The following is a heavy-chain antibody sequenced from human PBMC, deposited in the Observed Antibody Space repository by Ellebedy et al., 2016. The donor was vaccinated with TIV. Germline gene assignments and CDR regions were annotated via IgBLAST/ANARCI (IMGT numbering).Heavy chain of an antibody. CDR2: ISSSGSTI. V-gene: IGHV3-11*04. Sequence: GESLKISXAASGFTFSDYYMSWIRQAPGKGLEWVSYISSSGSTIYYADSVKGRFTISRDNSKNTLYLQMNSLRAEDTAVYYCARDFHDSSGYYYVPYFDYWGQGTLVTVSS. D-gene: IGHD3-22*01. J-gene: IGHJ4*02. CDR1: GFTFSDYY. CDR3: ARDFHDSSGYYYVPYFDY.